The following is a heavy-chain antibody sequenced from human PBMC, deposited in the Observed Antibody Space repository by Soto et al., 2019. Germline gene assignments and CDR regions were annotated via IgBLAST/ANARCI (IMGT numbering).Heavy chain of an antibody. D-gene: IGHD5-12*01. J-gene: IGHJ3*02. CDR3: ARSIVATISSDAFDI. V-gene: IGHV1-2*02. CDR2: INPNSGGT. CDR1: GYTFTGYY. Sequence: GASVKVSCKASGYTFTGYYMHWVRQAHGQGLEWMGWINPNSGGTNYAQKFQGRVTMTRDTSISTAYMELSRLRSDDTAVYYCARSIVATISSDAFDIWGQGTMVTVSS.